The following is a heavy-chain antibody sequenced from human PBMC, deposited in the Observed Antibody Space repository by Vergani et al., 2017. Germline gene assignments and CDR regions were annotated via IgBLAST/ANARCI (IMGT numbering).Heavy chain of an antibody. CDR3: ARPSAPGDYDALDI. V-gene: IGHV3-30*03. CDR2: ISYDGNKK. CDR1: GFPFSDYG. J-gene: IGHJ3*02. Sequence: VQLVESGGGLVQPGGSLRLSCAAAGFPFSDYGVHWVRQAPGKGLEWVSVISYDGNKKNYADSVKGRFTISRDNSKNTLYLEMNALRAEDTAVYYCARPSAPGDYDALDIWGQGTMVTVSS. D-gene: IGHD4-17*01.